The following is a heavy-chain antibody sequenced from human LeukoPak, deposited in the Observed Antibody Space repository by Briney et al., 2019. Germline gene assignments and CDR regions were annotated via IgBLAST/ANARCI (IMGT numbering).Heavy chain of an antibody. V-gene: IGHV4-34*01. J-gene: IGHJ5*02. D-gene: IGHD3-10*01. CDR3: ARHRAYYYGSGSYDYDWFDP. CDR2: INHSGST. Sequence: SETLSLTCAVYGGSFSGYYRSWIRQPPGKGLGWIGEINHSGSTNYNPSLKSRVTISVDTSKNQFSLKLSSVTAADTAVYYCARHRAYYYGSGSYDYDWFDPWGQGTLVTVSS. CDR1: GGSFSGYY.